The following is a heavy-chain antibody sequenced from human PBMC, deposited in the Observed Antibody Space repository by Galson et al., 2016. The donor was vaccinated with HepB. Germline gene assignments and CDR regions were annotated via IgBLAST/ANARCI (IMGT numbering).Heavy chain of an antibody. D-gene: IGHD6-13*01. CDR3: ASNIAADTIDY. J-gene: IGHJ4*02. Sequence: SLRLSCAGSGFTFSSHALHWVRQAPGKGLEWVAIASDDGSKRDYADFVKGRFTISRDNSKNTVFLQMNSLRGEDTAVYYCASNIAADTIDYWGQGTLVTVSS. CDR2: ASDDGSKR. V-gene: IGHV3-30*04. CDR1: GFTFSSHA.